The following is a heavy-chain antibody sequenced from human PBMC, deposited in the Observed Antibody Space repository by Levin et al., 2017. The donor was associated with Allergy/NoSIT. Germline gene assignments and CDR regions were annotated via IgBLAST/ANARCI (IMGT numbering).Heavy chain of an antibody. CDR2: IYYSGST. J-gene: IGHJ4*02. CDR1: GGSISSNSYF. V-gene: IGHV4-39*01. CDR3: VRDYYGSGIHYDY. Sequence: SETLSLTCTVSGGSISSNSYFWGWIRQPPGKGLEWIGSIYYSGSTYYNPSLKTRVTISIDTSKNQFSVKLNSVTAADTAVYYCVRDYYGSGIHYDYWGQGTLVTVSS. D-gene: IGHD3-10*01.